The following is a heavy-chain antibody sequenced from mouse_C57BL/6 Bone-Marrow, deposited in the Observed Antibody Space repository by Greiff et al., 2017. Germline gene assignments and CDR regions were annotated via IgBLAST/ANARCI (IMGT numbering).Heavy chain of an antibody. V-gene: IGHV14-1*01. D-gene: IGHD1-1*01. CDR1: GFNIKDYY. CDR2: IDPEDGDT. CDR3: TTPFTTVVATRAY. J-gene: IGHJ3*01. Sequence: VQLQQSGAELVRPGASVKLSCTASGFNIKDYYMHWVKQRPEQGLEWIGRIDPEDGDTEYAPKFQGKATMTADTSSNTAYLQLSSLTSEDTAVYYCTTPFTTVVATRAYWGQGTLVTVSA.